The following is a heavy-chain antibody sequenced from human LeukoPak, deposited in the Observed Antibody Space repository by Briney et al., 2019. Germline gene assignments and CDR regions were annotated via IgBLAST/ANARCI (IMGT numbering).Heavy chain of an antibody. CDR3: AKEDSGDDPYSYCMDV. Sequence: PGGSLRLSCTASGFTFTGYSMRWVRQAPGQGLEWVSSISRNGGGTYYAQSLKGRFTISRDKSKSTLYMQMNSLRAEDTAVYYCAKEDSGDDPYSYCMDVWGQGTTVTVSS. V-gene: IGHV3-23*01. CDR2: ISRNGGGT. J-gene: IGHJ6*02. CDR1: GFTFTGYS. D-gene: IGHD5-12*01.